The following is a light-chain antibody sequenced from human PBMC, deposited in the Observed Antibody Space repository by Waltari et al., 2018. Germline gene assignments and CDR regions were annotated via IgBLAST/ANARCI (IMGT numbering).Light chain of an antibody. CDR2: DVS. CDR3: SSYTSRATYV. Sequence: QSALTQPASVSGSPGQSITTPCTGTNSDIGGYNYVSWYHQPPGKAPKLLIYDVSMRPAGVTISLSGAKAGNTASLTISGLQPDDEADYYCSSYTSRATYVFGTGTKVTVL. J-gene: IGLJ1*01. V-gene: IGLV2-14*03. CDR1: NSDIGGYNY.